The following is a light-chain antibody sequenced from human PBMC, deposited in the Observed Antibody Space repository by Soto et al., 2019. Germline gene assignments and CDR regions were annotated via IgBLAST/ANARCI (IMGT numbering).Light chain of an antibody. CDR3: QVWDSNSDHAV. Sequence: SYELTQPPSVSVAPGQTARITCGGNNIGRNSVHWYHQKPGQAPVLVIYYDSDRPSGIPERVSGYNSGNTATVAITRVEAEDAADYYCQVWDSNSDHAVFGGGTKLTVL. CDR2: YDS. J-gene: IGLJ2*01. V-gene: IGLV3-21*01. CDR1: NIGRNS.